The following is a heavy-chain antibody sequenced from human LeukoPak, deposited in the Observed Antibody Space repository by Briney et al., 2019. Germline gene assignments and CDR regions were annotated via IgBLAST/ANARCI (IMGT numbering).Heavy chain of an antibody. J-gene: IGHJ4*02. CDR3: ARDLGRRTPPDY. CDR1: GFTFSSYA. Sequence: GRSLRLSCAASGFTFSSYAMHWVRQAPGKGLEWVAVISYDGSNKYYADSVKGRFTISRDNSKNTLYLQMNSLRPDDTAVYYCARDLGRRTPPDYWGQGTLVTVSS. CDR2: ISYDGSNK. V-gene: IGHV3-30-3*01.